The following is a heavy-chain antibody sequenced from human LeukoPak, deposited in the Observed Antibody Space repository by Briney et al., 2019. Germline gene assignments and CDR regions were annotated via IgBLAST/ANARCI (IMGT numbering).Heavy chain of an antibody. CDR1: GYSFTSYG. V-gene: IGHV1-69*13. D-gene: IGHD4-17*01. CDR2: IIPIFGTA. J-gene: IGHJ6*02. Sequence: SVKVSCKTSGYSFTSYGISWVRQAPGQGLEWMGGIIPIFGTANYAQKFQGRVTITADESTSTAYMELSSLRSEDTAVYYCASSFLYGDYGAQDYYYYYGMDVWGQGTTVTVSS. CDR3: ASSFLYGDYGAQDYYYYYGMDV.